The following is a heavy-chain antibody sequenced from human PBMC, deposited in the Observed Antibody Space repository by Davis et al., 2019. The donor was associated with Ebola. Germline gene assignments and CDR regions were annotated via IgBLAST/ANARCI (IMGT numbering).Heavy chain of an antibody. D-gene: IGHD6-13*01. J-gene: IGHJ4*02. CDR1: GFIFSNYW. CDR3: AREAAAGDY. CDR2: INQDGKQK. Sequence: PGGSLRLSCVTSGFIFSNYWMSWVRQAPGKGLEWVANINQDGKQKFYVDSVGGRFTISRDNAKNSLHLQMNNLRADDMAVYYCAREAAAGDYWGQGTLVTVS. V-gene: IGHV3-7*03.